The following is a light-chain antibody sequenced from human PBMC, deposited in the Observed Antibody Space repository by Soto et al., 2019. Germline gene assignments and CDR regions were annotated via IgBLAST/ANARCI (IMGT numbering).Light chain of an antibody. J-gene: IGKJ4*01. V-gene: IGKV3-11*01. CDR1: PSVSSY. CDR3: QQRSNWPPLT. Sequence: IFLTHPLDSKIILPGVCATLSCRASPSVSSYLAWYQQNPGQAPRLLIYDASNRATGIPARFSGSGSGTDFTLTISSLEPEDFAVYYCQQRSNWPPLTFGGGTKVDIK. CDR2: DAS.